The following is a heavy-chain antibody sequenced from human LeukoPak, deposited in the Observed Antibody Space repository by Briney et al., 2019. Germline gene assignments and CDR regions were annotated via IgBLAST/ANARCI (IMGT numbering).Heavy chain of an antibody. V-gene: IGHV4-39*01. Sequence: SETLSLTCTVSVDSISSSSYFWGWVRQAPGKGLEWIGSIYYSGRTYSNTSRKSPVTISVDTSKYQFSLKLSAVTAAVTAVYYCARIEAAWRDFDYWGQGTLVTVSS. J-gene: IGHJ4*02. D-gene: IGHD6-13*01. CDR2: IYYSGRT. CDR1: VDSISSSSYF. CDR3: ARIEAAWRDFDY.